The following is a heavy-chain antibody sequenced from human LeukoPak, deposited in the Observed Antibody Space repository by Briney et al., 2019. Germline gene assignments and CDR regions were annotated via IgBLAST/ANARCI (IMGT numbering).Heavy chain of an antibody. V-gene: IGHV3-23*01. J-gene: IGHJ4*02. Sequence: GRSLRLSCAASGFIFSNSVISWIRQAPGKGPEWVSAISGSGDRTDYADSVRGRFTISRDNSKSTLYLQMNSLRVEDTAIYYCAIREPIGYWGQGSLVTVSP. CDR3: AIREPIGY. D-gene: IGHD6-13*01. CDR1: GFIFSNSV. CDR2: ISGSGDRT.